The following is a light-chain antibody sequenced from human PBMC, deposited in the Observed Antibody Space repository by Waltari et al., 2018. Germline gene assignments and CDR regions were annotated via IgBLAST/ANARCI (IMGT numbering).Light chain of an antibody. CDR2: HAS. CDR1: QTIGLS. V-gene: IGKV3-15*01. CDR3: QQYNRWPPGT. Sequence: TVMTQSPATLSVSPGDSATLSCRTSQTIGLSLAWYQQKPGQAPRLLIYHASTRATGIPARFSGSGSESEFTLTISSLQSEDVAVYYCQQYNRWPPGTFGQGTRVEI. J-gene: IGKJ1*01.